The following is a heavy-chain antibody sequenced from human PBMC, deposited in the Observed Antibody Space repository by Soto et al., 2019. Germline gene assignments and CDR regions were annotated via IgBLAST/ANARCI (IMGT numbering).Heavy chain of an antibody. V-gene: IGHV4-59*01. CDR1: GGSISSYY. D-gene: IGHD3-9*01. CDR3: AMTGYYTYFDY. CDR2: IYYSGST. Sequence: SETLSLTCTVSGGSISSYYWSWIRQPPGKGLEWIGYIYYSGSTNYNPSLKSQVTISVDTSKNQFSLKLSSVTAADTAVYYCAMTGYYTYFDYWGQGTLVTVSS. J-gene: IGHJ4*02.